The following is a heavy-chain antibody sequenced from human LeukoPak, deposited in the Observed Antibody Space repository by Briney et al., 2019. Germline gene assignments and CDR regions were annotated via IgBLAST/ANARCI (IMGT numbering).Heavy chain of an antibody. J-gene: IGHJ3*02. D-gene: IGHD3-22*01. CDR1: GASIHNDFYY. CDR2: ISTSGRT. CDR3: ARVAAYYYDSSGYYQDAFDI. V-gene: IGHV4-61*02. Sequence: SETLSLTCSLSGASIHNDFYYWAWIRQPAGKGLEWIGRISTSGRTDYQTSLKSRVNISIDTSKNQFSLKLSSVTAADTAVYYCARVAAYYYDSSGYYQDAFDIWGQGTMVTVSS.